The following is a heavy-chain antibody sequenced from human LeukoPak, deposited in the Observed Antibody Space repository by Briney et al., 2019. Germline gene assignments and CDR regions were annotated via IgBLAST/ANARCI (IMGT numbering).Heavy chain of an antibody. Sequence: GGSLRLYCAASGFTLRSYTMNWVRQAPGKGLKWVSSIGISSNKIYYAVSVKGRFIISRDNSKNTLYLQMNSLRAEDTAVYYCARLDAFDIWGQGTMVTVSS. CDR3: ARLDAFDI. V-gene: IGHV3-21*04. CDR2: IGISSNKI. J-gene: IGHJ3*02. CDR1: GFTLRSYT.